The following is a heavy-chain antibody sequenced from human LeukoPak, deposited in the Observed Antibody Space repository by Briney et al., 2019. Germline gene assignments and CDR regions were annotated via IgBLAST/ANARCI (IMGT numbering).Heavy chain of an antibody. D-gene: IGHD3-22*01. Sequence: GGSLRLSSAASGFTSISYGMSWGRQAPRKGLERVSAIRGSGGGTYYADSVKGRFTISRDNSKNTLYLQMDSLRVEDTAVYYCANGSSFISGYSYNWFDPWGQGTLVTVSS. V-gene: IGHV3-23*01. CDR1: GFTSISYG. CDR3: ANGSSFISGYSYNWFDP. J-gene: IGHJ5*02. CDR2: IRGSGGGT.